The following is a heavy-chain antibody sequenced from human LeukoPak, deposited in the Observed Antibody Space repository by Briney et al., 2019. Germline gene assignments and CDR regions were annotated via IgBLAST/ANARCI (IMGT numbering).Heavy chain of an antibody. D-gene: IGHD6-13*01. J-gene: IGHJ5*02. CDR2: INHSGST. V-gene: IGHV4-39*07. Sequence: SETLSLTCTVSGASVSGSAYYWGWIRQTPGKGLEWIGEINHSGSTNYNPSLKSRVTISVATSKKQFSLKVRSVTAADTAVYYCARKEGGQLVNTRRWFDPWGQGTLVTVSS. CDR1: GASVSGSAYY. CDR3: ARKEGGQLVNTRRWFDP.